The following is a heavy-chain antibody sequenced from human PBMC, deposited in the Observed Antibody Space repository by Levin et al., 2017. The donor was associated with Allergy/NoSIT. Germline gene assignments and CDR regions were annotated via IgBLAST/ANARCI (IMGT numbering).Heavy chain of an antibody. J-gene: IGHJ4*02. CDR1: GGSISSGDYY. D-gene: IGHD4-17*01. V-gene: IGHV4-30-4*01. Sequence: SETLFLTCTVSGGSISSGDYYWSWIRQPPGKGLEWIGYIYYSGSTYYNPSLKSRVTISVDTSKNQFSLKLSSVTAADTAVYYCARTPTVTTAHFDYWGQGTLVTVSS. CDR2: IYYSGST. CDR3: ARTPTVTTAHFDY.